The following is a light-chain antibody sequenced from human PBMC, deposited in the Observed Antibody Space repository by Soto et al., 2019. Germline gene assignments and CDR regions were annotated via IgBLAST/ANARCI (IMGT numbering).Light chain of an antibody. CDR2: DSS. CDR1: QSISSW. J-gene: IGKJ4*01. CDR3: QQYNSSPLT. Sequence: DIQMTQSPSTLSASVGDRVTITCRASQSISSWLAWYQQKPGKAPKLLIYDSSRLESGGPSRFSGSGSGTEFTLTISRLHPDDFATYYCQQYNSSPLTCGGGTKVEIK. V-gene: IGKV1-5*01.